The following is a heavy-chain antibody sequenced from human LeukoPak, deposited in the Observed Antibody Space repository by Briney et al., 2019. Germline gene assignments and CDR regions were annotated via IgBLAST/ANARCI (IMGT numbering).Heavy chain of an antibody. Sequence: GGSLRLSCAASGLTGSHNYVSWVRQAPGKGLEWVSAIHTSGDTYYADSVKGRFTISRDNSKNTLYLQMNSLRAEDTAVYYCAKDPADVVVVAATLFDYWGQGTLVTVSS. J-gene: IGHJ4*02. D-gene: IGHD2-15*01. CDR1: GLTGSHNY. CDR3: AKDPADVVVVAATLFDY. V-gene: IGHV3-53*01. CDR2: IHTSGDT.